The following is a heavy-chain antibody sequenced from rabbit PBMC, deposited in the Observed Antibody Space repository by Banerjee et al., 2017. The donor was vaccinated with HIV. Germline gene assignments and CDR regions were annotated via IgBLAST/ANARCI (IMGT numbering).Heavy chain of an antibody. CDR1: GFTLSSYW. J-gene: IGHJ4*01. CDR3: ARDGYEGYGVQWDL. V-gene: IGHV1S45*01. Sequence: QEQLEESGGDLVKPGASLTLSCKASGFTLSSYWMCWVRQAPGKGLEWIACIDTGSSGSTWYANWAKGRFTITKTSSTTVTLQMTSLTAADTATYFCARDGYEGYGVQWDLWGQGTLVTVS. CDR2: IDTGSSGST. D-gene: IGHD6-1*01.